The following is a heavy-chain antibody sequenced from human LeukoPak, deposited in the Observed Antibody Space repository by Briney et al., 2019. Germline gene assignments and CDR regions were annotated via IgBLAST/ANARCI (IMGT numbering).Heavy chain of an antibody. J-gene: IGHJ6*02. V-gene: IGHV4-34*01. CDR1: GGSFSGYY. Sequence: SETLSLTCAVYGGSFSGYYWSWIRQPPGKGLEWIGEINHSGSTNYNPSLNTPVPISVATSKNPFSLKLTSVTPADTAVYYCARGSGYYIWVSYYYYGMDVWGQGTTVTVSS. D-gene: IGHD3-3*01. CDR3: ARGSGYYIWVSYYYYGMDV. CDR2: INHSGST.